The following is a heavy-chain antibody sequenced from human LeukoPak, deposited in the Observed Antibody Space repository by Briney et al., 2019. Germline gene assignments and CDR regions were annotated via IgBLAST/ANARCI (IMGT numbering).Heavy chain of an antibody. V-gene: IGHV3-21*01. CDR3: ARAARPDFDY. CDR1: GFTFSSYS. J-gene: IGHJ4*02. D-gene: IGHD6-6*01. Sequence: GGSLRLSCAASGFTFSSYSMNWVRQAPGKGLEWVTSISSSSSYIYYADSVKGRFTISRDNAKNSLYLQMNSLRAEDTAVYYCARAARPDFDYWGQGTLVTVSS. CDR2: ISSSSSYI.